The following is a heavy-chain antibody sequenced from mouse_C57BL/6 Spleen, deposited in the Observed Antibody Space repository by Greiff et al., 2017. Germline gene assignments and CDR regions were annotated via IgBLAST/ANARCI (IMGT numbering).Heavy chain of an antibody. V-gene: IGHV1-69*01. CDR1: GYTFTSYW. CDR3: ARWRGDYDGGAWFAY. CDR2: IDPSDSYT. D-gene: IGHD2-4*01. Sequence: QVQLQQPGAELVMPGASVKLSCKASGYTFTSYWMHWVKQRPGQGLEWIGEIDPSDSYTNYNQKFKGKSTLTVDKSSSTAYMQLSSLTSEDSAVYYCARWRGDYDGGAWFAYWGQGTLVTVSA. J-gene: IGHJ3*01.